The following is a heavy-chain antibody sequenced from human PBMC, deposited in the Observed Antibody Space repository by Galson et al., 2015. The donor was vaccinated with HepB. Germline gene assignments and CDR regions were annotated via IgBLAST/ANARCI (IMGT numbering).Heavy chain of an antibody. Sequence: SLRLSCAASGFTFSSYGMHWVRQAPGKGLEWVAFIRYDGSNKYYADSVKGRFTISRDNSKNTLYLQMNSLRAEDTAVYYCANRRCSGGSCYDVYWGQGTLVTVSS. J-gene: IGHJ4*02. CDR1: GFTFSSYG. CDR2: IRYDGSNK. D-gene: IGHD2-15*01. CDR3: ANRRCSGGSCYDVY. V-gene: IGHV3-30*02.